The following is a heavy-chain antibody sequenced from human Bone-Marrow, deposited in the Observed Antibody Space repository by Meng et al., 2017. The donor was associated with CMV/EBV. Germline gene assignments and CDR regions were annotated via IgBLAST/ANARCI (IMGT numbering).Heavy chain of an antibody. CDR2: MNPNSGNT. J-gene: IGHJ5*02. CDR1: GYTFTSYD. V-gene: IGHV1-8*01. D-gene: IGHD2-2*01. Sequence: ASVKVSCKASGYTFTSYDINWVRQATGQGLEWMGWMNPNSGNTGYAQKFQGRVTMTRNTSISTAYMELSSLRSEDTAVYYCTLAHCSSPSCYGNWFDPWGQGTLVTVSS. CDR3: TLAHCSSPSCYGNWFDP.